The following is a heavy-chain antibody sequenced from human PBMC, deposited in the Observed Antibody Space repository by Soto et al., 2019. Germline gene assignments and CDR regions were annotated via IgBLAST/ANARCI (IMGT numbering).Heavy chain of an antibody. V-gene: IGHV1-18*01. CDR3: ARIVGADRRWFDP. CDR2: INANNGNT. CDR1: GYTFTSYG. D-gene: IGHD1-26*01. Sequence: GASVKVSCKASGYTFTSYGISWVRQAPGQGLEWMGWINANNGNTNYAQKLQGRVTMTTDTSTSTVYMELRSLRSDDTAVYYCARIVGADRRWFDPWGQGTLVTVSS. J-gene: IGHJ5*02.